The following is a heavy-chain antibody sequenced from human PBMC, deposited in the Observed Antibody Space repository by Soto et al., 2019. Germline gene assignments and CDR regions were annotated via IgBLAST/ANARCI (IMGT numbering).Heavy chain of an antibody. Sequence: ASVKVSCKASGYTFTSYGISWVRQAPGQGLEWMGWISAYNGNTNYAQKLQGRVTMTTDTSTNTAYMELRSLRSDDTAVYYCARDHVVGATPYGMDVWGQGTTVTVSS. CDR1: GYTFTSYG. V-gene: IGHV1-18*04. D-gene: IGHD1-26*01. CDR3: ARDHVVGATPYGMDV. J-gene: IGHJ6*02. CDR2: ISAYNGNT.